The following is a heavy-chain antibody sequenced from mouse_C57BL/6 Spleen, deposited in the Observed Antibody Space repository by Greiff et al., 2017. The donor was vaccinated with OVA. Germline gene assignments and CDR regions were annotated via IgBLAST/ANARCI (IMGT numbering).Heavy chain of an antibody. Sequence: QVQLKQPGAELVKPGASVKLSCKASGYTFTSYWMHWVKQRPGRGLEWIGRIDPNSGGTKYNEKFKSKATLTVDKPSSTAYMQLSSLTSEDSAVYYCARVRTPYAMDYWGQGTSVTVSS. V-gene: IGHV1-72*01. CDR3: ARVRTPYAMDY. CDR2: IDPNSGGT. J-gene: IGHJ4*01. CDR1: GYTFTSYW.